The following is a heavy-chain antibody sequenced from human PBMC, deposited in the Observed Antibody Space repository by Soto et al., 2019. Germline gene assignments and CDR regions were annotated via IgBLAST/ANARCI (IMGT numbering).Heavy chain of an antibody. Sequence: QVQLQQWGAGLLKPSETLSLTCAVYGGSFSGYYWSWIRQPPGKGLEWIAEINHSGSTSYNPSLKRRVTFSVDTSKYRFTLKLSSVTVADKAVYYCARAGGYGSGSYGFDYWGQGTLVTVSS. D-gene: IGHD3-10*01. CDR3: ARAGGYGSGSYGFDY. CDR1: GGSFSGYY. V-gene: IGHV4-34*01. CDR2: INHSGST. J-gene: IGHJ4*02.